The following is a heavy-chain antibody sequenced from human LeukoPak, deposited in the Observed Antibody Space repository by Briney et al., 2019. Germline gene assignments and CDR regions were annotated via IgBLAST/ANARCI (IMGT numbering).Heavy chain of an antibody. D-gene: IGHD5-18*01. V-gene: IGHV3-30*18. CDR1: GFTFSSYG. J-gene: IGHJ6*02. Sequence: GGSLRLSCAASGFTFSSYGMHWVRQAPGKGLEWVAVISYDGSNKYYADSVKGRFTISRDNSKNTLYLQMNSLRAEDTAVYYCAKDRYEVDTAMPQGGYYYYGMDVWGQGTTVTVSS. CDR3: AKDRYEVDTAMPQGGYYYYGMDV. CDR2: ISYDGSNK.